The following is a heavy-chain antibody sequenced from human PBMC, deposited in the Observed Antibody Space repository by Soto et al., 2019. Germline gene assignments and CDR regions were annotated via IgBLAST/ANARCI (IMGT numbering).Heavy chain of an antibody. CDR3: AKDNSHYGGNFVFDY. CDR1: GGSISSYY. CDR2: IYYSGST. V-gene: IGHV4-59*01. J-gene: IGHJ4*02. Sequence: SETLSLTCTVSGGSISSYYWSWIRQPPGKGLEWIGYIYYSGSTNYNPSLKSRVTISVDTSKNQFSLKLSSVTAADTALYYCAKDNSHYGGNFVFDYWGQGTLVTVSS. D-gene: IGHD4-17*01.